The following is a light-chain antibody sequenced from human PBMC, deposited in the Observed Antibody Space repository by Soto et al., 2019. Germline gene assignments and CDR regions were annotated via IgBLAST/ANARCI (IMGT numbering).Light chain of an antibody. J-gene: IGLJ2*01. Sequence: QSVLTQPPSVSAAPGQKVTISCSGSSSNIGNIYVSWYQHLPGTAPKLLIYDNNKRPSGIPDRFSGSKFGSSATLGITGLQPGDEADYYCGIWDSRLSAVPLFGGGTKLTVL. CDR2: DNN. V-gene: IGLV1-51*01. CDR1: SSNIGNIY. CDR3: GIWDSRLSAVPL.